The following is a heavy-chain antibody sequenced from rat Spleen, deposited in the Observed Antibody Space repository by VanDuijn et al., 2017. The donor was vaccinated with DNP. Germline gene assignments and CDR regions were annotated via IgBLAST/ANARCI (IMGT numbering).Heavy chain of an antibody. Sequence: QVQLKESGPGLVQPSQTLSLTCTVAGFSLTSYNVHWVRQPPGKGLEWMGIMWAGGSTDYNSALKSRLSISRDTSKSQVFLKMNSLQTEDIATYYCARDAGGGERDYYGMDAWGQGTSVTVSS. J-gene: IGHJ4*01. D-gene: IGHD1-1*01. CDR3: ARDAGGGERDYYGMDA. V-gene: IGHV2-30*01. CDR1: GFSLTSYN. CDR2: MWAGGST.